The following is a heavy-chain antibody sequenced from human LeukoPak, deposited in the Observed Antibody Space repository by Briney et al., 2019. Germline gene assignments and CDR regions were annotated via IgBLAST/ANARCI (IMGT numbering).Heavy chain of an antibody. Sequence: GSLRLPCAASGFTFSSYGMHWVRQAPGKGLEWVAVISYDGSNENYADSVKGRFTISRDNTKNTLYVQMNSLRAEDTALYYCARDFRTNYYYYMDVWGKGTTVTVSS. CDR2: ISYDGSNE. CDR1: GFTFSSYG. D-gene: IGHD1-14*01. J-gene: IGHJ6*03. CDR3: ARDFRTNYYYYMDV. V-gene: IGHV3-30*03.